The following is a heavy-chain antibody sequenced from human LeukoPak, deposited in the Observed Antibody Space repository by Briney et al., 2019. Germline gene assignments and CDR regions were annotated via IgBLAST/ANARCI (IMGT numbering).Heavy chain of an antibody. V-gene: IGHV4-59*01. CDR1: GGSISNYQ. CDR3: ARGGVNYKIAGP. D-gene: IGHD3-10*01. Sequence: PSETLSLTCTVSGGSISNYQWSWIRQPPGKGLEWIGYIYYSGSTNYNPSLKSRVTISVDTSKNQFSLKLSSVTAADTAVYYCARGGVNYKIAGPWGQGALVTVSS. J-gene: IGHJ5*02. CDR2: IYYSGST.